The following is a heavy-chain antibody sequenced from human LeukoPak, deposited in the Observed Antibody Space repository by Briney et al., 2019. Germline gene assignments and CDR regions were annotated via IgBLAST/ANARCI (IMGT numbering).Heavy chain of an antibody. D-gene: IGHD3-10*01. CDR2: IYTSGST. CDR3: ARERVTMVRGVIVIYYGMDV. Sequence: SETLSLTCTVSGGSISSYYWSWIRQPAGKGLEWIGRIYTSGSTNYSPSLKSRVTMSVDTSKNQFSLKLSSVTAADTAVYYCARERVTMVRGVIVIYYGMDVWGQGTTVTVSS. CDR1: GGSISSYY. J-gene: IGHJ6*02. V-gene: IGHV4-4*07.